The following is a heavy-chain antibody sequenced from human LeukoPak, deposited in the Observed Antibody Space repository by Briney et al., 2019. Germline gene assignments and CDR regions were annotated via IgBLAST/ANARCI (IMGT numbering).Heavy chain of an antibody. CDR3: AREGLLDY. J-gene: IGHJ4*02. CDR1: GFTFDDYA. D-gene: IGHD5-12*01. CDR2: ISWNSGSI. V-gene: IGHV3-9*01. Sequence: GRSLRLSCAASGFTFDDYAMHWVRQAPGKGLEWVSGISWNSGSIGYVDSVKGRFTISRDNAKNSLYLQMNSLRAEDTAVYYCAREGLLDYWGQGTLVTVSS.